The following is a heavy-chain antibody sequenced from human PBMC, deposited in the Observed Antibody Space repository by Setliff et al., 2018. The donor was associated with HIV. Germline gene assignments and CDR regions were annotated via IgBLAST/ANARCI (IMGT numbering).Heavy chain of an antibody. Sequence: SGPTLVNPPQTLTLTCTVSGFSLASIGVGVGWVRQPPGEGLEWLALIYWDDDTRYNPSLKNRLTITKDTSRNQVDLTVSNMDPVDTATYFCVHVSYYREVYFDAWGQGILVTSSS. CDR3: VHVSYYREVYFDA. V-gene: IGHV2-5*02. J-gene: IGHJ4*01. CDR1: GFSLASIGVG. D-gene: IGHD3-10*01. CDR2: IYWDDDT.